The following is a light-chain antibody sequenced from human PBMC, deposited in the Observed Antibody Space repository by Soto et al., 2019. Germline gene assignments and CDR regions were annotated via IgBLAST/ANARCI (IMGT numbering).Light chain of an antibody. CDR1: SSDVGGFDH. Sequence: QSVLTQPASVSGSPGQSITISCTGASSDVGGFDHVSWYQQHPGKVPRLLIYDVSSRPSGVSDRFSGSKSGNTASLTISGLQAEDEADNYCHSFTTTHTYVFGTGTKVTV. J-gene: IGLJ1*01. V-gene: IGLV2-14*03. CDR3: HSFTTTHTYV. CDR2: DVS.